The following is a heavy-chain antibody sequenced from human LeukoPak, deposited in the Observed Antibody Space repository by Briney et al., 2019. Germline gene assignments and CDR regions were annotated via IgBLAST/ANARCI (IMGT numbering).Heavy chain of an antibody. V-gene: IGHV3-7*01. Sequence: LPGRSLRLSWAASGFTFHNYWMAWVRQTPGKGLEWVANIKHDASAKYSVDSVKGRFTMPRANAQNSFFLQMNSRRAEDTVVYFCARDRGYTGNDVYDSWGEGTLVTVSP. CDR2: IKHDASAK. D-gene: IGHD1-26*01. CDR3: ARDRGYTGNDVYDS. CDR1: GFTFHNYW. J-gene: IGHJ4*02.